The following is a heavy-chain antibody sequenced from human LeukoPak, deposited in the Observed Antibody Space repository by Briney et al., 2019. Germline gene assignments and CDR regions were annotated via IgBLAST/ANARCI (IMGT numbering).Heavy chain of an antibody. D-gene: IGHD3-3*01. CDR2: IYYSGST. CDR3: ARDKTFEVVNFFDY. Sequence: SETLSLTCTVSGGSISSGSYYWGWIRQPPGKGLEWIGSIYYSGSTYYNPSLKSRITVSLDTSKNQLSLKLSSVTAADTAVYYCARDKTFEVVNFFDYWGQGTLVTVPS. V-gene: IGHV4-39*07. J-gene: IGHJ4*02. CDR1: GGSISSGSYY.